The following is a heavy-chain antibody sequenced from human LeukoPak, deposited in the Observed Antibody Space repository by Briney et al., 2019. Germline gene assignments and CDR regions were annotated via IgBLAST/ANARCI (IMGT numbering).Heavy chain of an antibody. J-gene: IGHJ4*02. CDR3: ARDPAVVVPAAILPEYYFDY. V-gene: IGHV1-2*02. D-gene: IGHD2-2*02. CDR1: GYTFTGYY. Sequence: ASVKVSCKASGYTFTGYYMHWVRQAPGQGLEWMGWINPNSGGTNYAQKFQGRVTMTRDTSISTAYMGLSRLRSDDTAVYYCARDPAVVVPAAILPEYYFDYWGQGTLVTVSS. CDR2: INPNSGGT.